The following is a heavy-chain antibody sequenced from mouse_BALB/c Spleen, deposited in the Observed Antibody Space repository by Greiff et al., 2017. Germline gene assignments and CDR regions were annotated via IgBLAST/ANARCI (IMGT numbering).Heavy chain of an antibody. CDR2: ISSGSSTI. D-gene: IGHD2-14*01. CDR3: ARTYRYGLFDY. J-gene: IGHJ2*01. CDR1: GFTFSSFG. Sequence: EVQVVESGGGLVQPGGSRKLSCAASGFTFSSFGMHWVRQAPEKGLEWVAYISSGSSTIYYADTVKGRFTISRDNPKNTLFLQMTSLRSEDTAMYYCARTYRYGLFDYWGQGTTLTVSS. V-gene: IGHV5-17*02.